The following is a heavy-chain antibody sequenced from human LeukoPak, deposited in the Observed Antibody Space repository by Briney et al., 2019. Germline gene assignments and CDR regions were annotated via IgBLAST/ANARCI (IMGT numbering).Heavy chain of an antibody. D-gene: IGHD2-15*01. Sequence: SETLSLTCTVSGGSISSYYWNWIRQPPGKGLEWIGYIYYSGSTNYNPSLKSRVTISIDTSKNQFSLKLSSVTAADTAVYYCARERAPGDCSGGSCYSFCDYWGQGTLVTVSS. CDR2: IYYSGST. V-gene: IGHV4-59*01. J-gene: IGHJ4*02. CDR3: ARERAPGDCSGGSCYSFCDY. CDR1: GGSISSYY.